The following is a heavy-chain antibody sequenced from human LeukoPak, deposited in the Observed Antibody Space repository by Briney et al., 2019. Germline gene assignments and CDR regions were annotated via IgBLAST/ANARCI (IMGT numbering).Heavy chain of an antibody. Sequence: ASVKVSCKASGYTFTGYYMHWVRQAPGQGLEWMGWINPNSGGTNYAQKFQGRVTMTRDTSISTAYMELRSLRSDDTAVYYCARDQSHYDILTGYYGTFDYWGQGTLVTVSS. D-gene: IGHD3-9*01. CDR3: ARDQSHYDILTGYYGTFDY. J-gene: IGHJ4*02. V-gene: IGHV1-2*02. CDR2: INPNSGGT. CDR1: GYTFTGYY.